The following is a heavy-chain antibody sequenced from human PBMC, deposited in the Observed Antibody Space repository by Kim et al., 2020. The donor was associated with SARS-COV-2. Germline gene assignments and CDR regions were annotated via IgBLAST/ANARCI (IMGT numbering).Heavy chain of an antibody. V-gene: IGHV3-30*18. J-gene: IGHJ5*01. D-gene: IGHD1-26*01. CDR2: ISNDGSNK. CDR1: GFNFRNYD. CDR3: AKDHYFGGGSYGTVDS. Sequence: GGSLRLSCAASGFNFRNYDMHWIRQAPGKGLEWVAIISNDGSNKNYADSVKGRFTISRDNSKNTLYVQMNSLTSEDTAVYFCAKDHYFGGGSYGTVDSWGQGTLVIVSS.